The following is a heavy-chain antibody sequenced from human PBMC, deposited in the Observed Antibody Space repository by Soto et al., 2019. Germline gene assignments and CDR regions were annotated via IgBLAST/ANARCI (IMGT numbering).Heavy chain of an antibody. D-gene: IGHD2-2*02. CDR2: FDPEDGET. V-gene: IGHV1-24*01. CDR1: GYTLTEVS. J-gene: IGHJ4*02. Sequence: ASVKVSCKVSGYTLTEVSMHWVRQAPGKGLEWMGGFDPEDGETIYAQKFQGRVTMTEDTSTDTAYMEMSSLRSEDTAVYYCATCARGSTRCYNYFDYWGQGTLVTVS. CDR3: ATCARGSTRCYNYFDY.